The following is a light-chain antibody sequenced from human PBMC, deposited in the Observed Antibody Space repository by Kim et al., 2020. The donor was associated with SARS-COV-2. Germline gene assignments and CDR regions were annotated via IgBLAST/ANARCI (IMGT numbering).Light chain of an antibody. V-gene: IGLV4-69*01. CDR3: QTWGTDPYWV. CDR1: SGQSSYA. CDR2: LNSDGSH. J-gene: IGLJ3*02. Sequence: QLVLTQSPSASASLGASVKLTCTLSSGQSSYAIAWHQQQPEKGPRYLMRLNSDGSHRKGDGIPDRFSGSSSGAERYLTISSLQSEDEADYYCQTWGTDPYWVFGGGTKLTVL.